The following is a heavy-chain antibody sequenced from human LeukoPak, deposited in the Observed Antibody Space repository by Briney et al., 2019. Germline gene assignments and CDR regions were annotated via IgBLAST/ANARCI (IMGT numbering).Heavy chain of an antibody. V-gene: IGHV4-38-2*02. CDR2: IYHSGST. J-gene: IGHJ4*02. D-gene: IGHD1-14*01. CDR3: AREPALGRGFDY. CDR1: GYSISSGYY. Sequence: SETLSLTCTVSGYSISSGYYWGWIRQPPGKGLEWIGSIYHSGSTYYNPSLKSRVTISVDTSKNQFSLKLSSVTAADTAVYYCAREPALGRGFDYWGQGTLVTVSS.